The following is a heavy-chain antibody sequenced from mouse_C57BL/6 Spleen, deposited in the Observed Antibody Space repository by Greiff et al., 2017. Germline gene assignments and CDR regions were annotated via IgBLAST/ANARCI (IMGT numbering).Heavy chain of an antibody. J-gene: IGHJ1*03. CDR2: ILTGSGST. Sequence: QVQLQQSGAELMKPGASVKLSCKATGYTFTGYWIEWVKKRPGHGLEWIGEILTGSGSTNYNEKFKGKATFTADTSSNTAYMQLSSLTTYDSAIDYCARGDTLGYFDVWCTGTTVTVSS. CDR1: GYTFTGYW. CDR3: ARGDTLGYFDV. V-gene: IGHV1-9*01.